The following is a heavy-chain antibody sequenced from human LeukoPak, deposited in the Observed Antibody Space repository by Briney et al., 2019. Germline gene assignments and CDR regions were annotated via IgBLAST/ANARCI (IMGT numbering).Heavy chain of an antibody. CDR2: IDPSDSYT. Sequence: GESLKISCKGSGYSFTSYWISWVRQMPGKGLEWLGRIDPSDSYTNYSPSFQRHVTISADKSISTAYLQWSSLKASDTAMYYCARVFILTGYYISYYFDYWGQGTLVTVSS. D-gene: IGHD3-9*01. CDR3: ARVFILTGYYISYYFDY. J-gene: IGHJ4*02. V-gene: IGHV5-10-1*01. CDR1: GYSFTSYW.